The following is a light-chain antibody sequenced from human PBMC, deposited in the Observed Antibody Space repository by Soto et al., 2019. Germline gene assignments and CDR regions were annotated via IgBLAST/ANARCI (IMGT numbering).Light chain of an antibody. J-gene: IGKJ1*01. V-gene: IGKV1-5*01. CDR2: DAS. Sequence: DIQMTQSPSTLSASVGDRVTITCRASQSVNNWLAWYQQKPGKAPQLLVYDASSLKSGVPSRFSGSGSGTEFTLTISSLQPDDFATYYCQQYNSYWTFGQGTKVDIK. CDR1: QSVNNW. CDR3: QQYNSYWT.